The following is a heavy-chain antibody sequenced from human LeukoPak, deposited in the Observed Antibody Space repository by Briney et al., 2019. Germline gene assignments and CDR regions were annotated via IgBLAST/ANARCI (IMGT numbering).Heavy chain of an antibody. Sequence: GASVTVSCKASGYTFTSYGISWVRQAPGQGLEWMGWISAYNGNTNYAQKLQGRVTMTTDTPTSTAYMELRSLRSDDTAVYYCARDERGGYVDYWGQGTLVTVSS. J-gene: IGHJ4*02. CDR1: GYTFTSYG. V-gene: IGHV1-18*01. CDR3: ARDERGGYVDY. CDR2: ISAYNGNT. D-gene: IGHD2-15*01.